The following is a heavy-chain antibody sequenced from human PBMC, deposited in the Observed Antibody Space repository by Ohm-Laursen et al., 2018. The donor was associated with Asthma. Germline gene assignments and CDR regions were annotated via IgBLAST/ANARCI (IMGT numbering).Heavy chain of an antibody. J-gene: IGHJ5*02. CDR1: GGSISSYY. V-gene: IGHV4-59*01. CDR3: AGPQQQLVT. D-gene: IGHD6-13*01. CDR2: IYYSGST. Sequence: TLSLTCTVSGGSISSYYWSWIRQPPGKGLEWIGYIYYSGSTNYNPSLKSRVTISVDTSKNQFSLKLSSVTAADTAVYYCAGPQQQLVTWGQGTLVTVSS.